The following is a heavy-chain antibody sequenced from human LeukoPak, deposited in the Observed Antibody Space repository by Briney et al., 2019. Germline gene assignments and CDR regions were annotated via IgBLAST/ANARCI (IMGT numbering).Heavy chain of an antibody. J-gene: IGHJ4*02. CDR2: ISGYNGNT. Sequence: HRASVKVSCKASGYTFTSYGISWVRQAPGQGLEWMGWISGYNGNTKYAQKFQGRVTMTRDTSTSTAYMELRSLRSDDTAVYYCARDGHRMYYYESSVYRFDYWGQGTLVTVSS. D-gene: IGHD3-22*01. CDR1: GYTFTSYG. V-gene: IGHV1-18*01. CDR3: ARDGHRMYYYESSVYRFDY.